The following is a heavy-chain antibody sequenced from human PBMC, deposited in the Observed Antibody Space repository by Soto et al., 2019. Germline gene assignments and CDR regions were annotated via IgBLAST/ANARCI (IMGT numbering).Heavy chain of an antibody. CDR2: IYDSGST. V-gene: IGHV4-59*01. CDR3: AKDIRGRTAAAVYNWFDP. D-gene: IGHD6-13*01. J-gene: IGHJ5*02. Sequence: SETLSLTCTVSGGSISSYYWSWIRQPPGKGPEWIGYIYDSGSTNYNPSLKSRVTISVDTSKNQFSLKLSSVTAADTAVYYCAKDIRGRTAAAVYNWFDPWGQGAQVTVS. CDR1: GGSISSYY.